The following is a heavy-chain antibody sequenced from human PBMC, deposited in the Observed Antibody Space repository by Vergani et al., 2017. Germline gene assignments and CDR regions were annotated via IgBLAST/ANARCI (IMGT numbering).Heavy chain of an antibody. CDR3: ARVGYVWGCYRYTFDY. CDR2: IYYSGST. Sequence: QVQLQESGPGLVKPSETLSHTCTVSGGSISSYYWSWIRQPPGKGREWIGYIYYSGSTNYNPSLKSRVTISVDTSKNQFALTLSSVTAADTAVYYCARVGYVWGCYRYTFDYWGQGTLVTVSS. CDR1: GGSISSYY. J-gene: IGHJ4*02. D-gene: IGHD3-16*02. V-gene: IGHV4-59*01.